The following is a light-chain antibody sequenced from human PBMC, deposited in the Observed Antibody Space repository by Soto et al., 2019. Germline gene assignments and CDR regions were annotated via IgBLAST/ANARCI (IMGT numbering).Light chain of an antibody. V-gene: IGKV3-20*01. J-gene: IGKJ4*01. CDR1: QSVSGRF. CDR2: GAS. CDR3: QQYGTPPLT. Sequence: EIVLTQSPGTLSLSPGERATLSCRASQSVSGRFLAWYQQKPGQTPRLLIYGASSRATGIPDRFSGSGSGTDFTLTISRLEPEDFAVYYCQQYGTPPLTFGGGTKVEIK.